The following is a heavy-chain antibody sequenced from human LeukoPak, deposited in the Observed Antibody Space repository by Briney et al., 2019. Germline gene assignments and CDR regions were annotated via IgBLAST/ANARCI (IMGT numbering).Heavy chain of an antibody. CDR3: ARARVRSYSYDSSGFYTSDWHFDL. V-gene: IGHV4-59*01. D-gene: IGHD3-22*01. CDR1: GDSISSYY. CDR2: IYSSAST. J-gene: IGHJ2*01. Sequence: PSETLSLTCTVSGDSISSYYWSWIRQPPGGELAWIGYIYSSASTNYNPSLKGRVTISVDTSKNQFSLKLSSVTAADTAVYYCARARVRSYSYDSSGFYTSDWHFDLWGRGTLVTVSS.